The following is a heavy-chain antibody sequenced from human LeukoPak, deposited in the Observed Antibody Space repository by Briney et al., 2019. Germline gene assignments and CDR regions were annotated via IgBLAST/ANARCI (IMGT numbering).Heavy chain of an antibody. CDR2: IRGSGGTT. CDR1: GFTFSRYT. D-gene: IGHD2-21*02. Sequence: GGSLRLSCAASGFTFSRYTMTWVRQAPGKGLEWVSAIRGSGGTTYYADSVKGRFTISRDSSKNTLYLQMNSLRAEDTAVYYCAKESSLAYCGGDCFTFDYWGQGTLVTVSS. V-gene: IGHV3-23*01. CDR3: AKESSLAYCGGDCFTFDY. J-gene: IGHJ4*02.